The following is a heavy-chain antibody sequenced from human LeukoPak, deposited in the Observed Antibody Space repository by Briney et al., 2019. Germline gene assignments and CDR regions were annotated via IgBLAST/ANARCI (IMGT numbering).Heavy chain of an antibody. Sequence: GASVKVSCKASGYTFTSYGISWVRQAPGQGLEWMGWISAYNGHTNYALKVQGRVTMTTDTSTSTVYMELRSLRSDDTAVYYCARRVRGYSYGKYYYYMDVWGKGTTVTVSS. CDR2: ISAYNGHT. V-gene: IGHV1-18*01. CDR3: ARRVRGYSYGKYYYYMDV. CDR1: GYTFTSYG. J-gene: IGHJ6*03. D-gene: IGHD5-18*01.